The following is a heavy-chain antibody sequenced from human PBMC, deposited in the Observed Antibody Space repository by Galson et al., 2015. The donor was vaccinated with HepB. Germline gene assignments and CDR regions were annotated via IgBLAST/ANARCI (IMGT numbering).Heavy chain of an antibody. D-gene: IGHD4-17*01. CDR1: GASVNNYY. CDR3: ARATYGDYVDY. V-gene: IGHV4-59*02. Sequence: TCTVSGASVNNYYWSWIRQPPGKGLEWIGYIYNSGGTNYSPSLRSRVTISVDTSNNQLSLRLSSVTAADTAVYYCARATYGDYVDYWGQGALVTVSS. CDR2: IYNSGGT. J-gene: IGHJ4*02.